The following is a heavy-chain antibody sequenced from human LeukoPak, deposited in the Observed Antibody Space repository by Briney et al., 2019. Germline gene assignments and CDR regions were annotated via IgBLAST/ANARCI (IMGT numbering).Heavy chain of an antibody. CDR1: GFIFSSYG. J-gene: IGHJ4*02. CDR3: ARHLSGVTGYTYGRGIDY. CDR2: ISGSGGST. V-gene: IGHV3-23*01. D-gene: IGHD5-18*01. Sequence: GGSLRLSCAASGFIFSSYGMSWVRQAPGKGLEWVSAISGSGGSTYYADSMKGRFTISRDNAKTSLYLQMISLRAEDTAVYYCARHLSGVTGYTYGRGIDYWGQGTLVTVSS.